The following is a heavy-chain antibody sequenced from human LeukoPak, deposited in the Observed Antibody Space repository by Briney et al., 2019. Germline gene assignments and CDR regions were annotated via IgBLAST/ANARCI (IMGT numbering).Heavy chain of an antibody. CDR1: GYTFTGYY. CDR2: INLNSGAT. CDR3: ARRAVLAFGPWFDP. J-gene: IGHJ5*02. V-gene: IGHV1-2*02. Sequence: ASVKVSCKASGYTFTGYYMHWVRQAPGQGLEWMGWINLNSGATNYAQKFQGRVTMTRDTSIITLYMELSSLGSDDTAVYYCARRAVLAFGPWFDPWGQGTLVTVSS. D-gene: IGHD3-10*01.